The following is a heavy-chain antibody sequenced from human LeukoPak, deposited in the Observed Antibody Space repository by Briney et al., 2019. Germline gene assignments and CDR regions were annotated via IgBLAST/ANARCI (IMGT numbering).Heavy chain of an antibody. CDR3: ARVPIATSRGWPPDY. Sequence: SGGSLRLSCAASGFTFSSYSMDWVRQAPGKGLEWVSYISSSSSTIYYADSVKGRFTISRDNAKNSLYLPMNSLRAEDTAVYYCARVPIATSRGWPPDYWGQGTLVTVSS. J-gene: IGHJ4*02. V-gene: IGHV3-48*01. D-gene: IGHD6-19*01. CDR1: GFTFSSYS. CDR2: ISSSSSTI.